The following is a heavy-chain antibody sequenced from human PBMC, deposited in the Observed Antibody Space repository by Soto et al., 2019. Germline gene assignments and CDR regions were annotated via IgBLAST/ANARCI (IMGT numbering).Heavy chain of an antibody. CDR2: IKFDGSGI. CDR1: GFTFSVYW. Sequence: QPXGSLSLSCVASGFTFSVYWMSCVRQSPGEGLEWVARIKFDGSGIQYADSVKGRFSISRDNAGNSVYLQMNSLRAEDTAVYYCARDLGYCSVDSLIHYFEYLGQGALVTVS. V-gene: IGHV3-7*01. D-gene: IGHD2-15*01. J-gene: IGHJ4*02. CDR3: ARDLGYCSVDSLIHYFEY.